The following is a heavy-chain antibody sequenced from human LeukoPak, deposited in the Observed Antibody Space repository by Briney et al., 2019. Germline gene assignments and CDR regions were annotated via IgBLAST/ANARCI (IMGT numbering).Heavy chain of an antibody. CDR1: GYTFTSYD. J-gene: IGHJ6*03. Sequence: ASVKVSCKASGYTFTSYDINWVRQATGQGLEWMGWMNPNSGITGYAQKFQGRVTITRNTSISTAYMELSSLRSEDTAVYYCARAGGAARPYYYYMDVWGKGTTVTVSS. V-gene: IGHV1-8*03. CDR2: MNPNSGIT. CDR3: ARAGGAARPYYYYMDV. D-gene: IGHD6-6*01.